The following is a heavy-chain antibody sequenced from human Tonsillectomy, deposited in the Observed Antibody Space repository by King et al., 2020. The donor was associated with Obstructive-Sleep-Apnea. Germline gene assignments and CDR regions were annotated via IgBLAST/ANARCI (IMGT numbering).Heavy chain of an antibody. J-gene: IGHJ5*02. CDR2: INHSGST. Sequence: VQLQQWGAGLLKPSETLSLTCAVFGGSFSDYYWSWIRQPPGKGLEWIGEINHSGSTNHNPSLKSRVTISVDTSQNQFSLKLSSVTAADTAAYYCAGGSGAAAVNWFDPWGQGTLVTVSS. CDR1: GGSFSDYY. D-gene: IGHD6-13*01. CDR3: AGGSGAAAVNWFDP. V-gene: IGHV4-34*01.